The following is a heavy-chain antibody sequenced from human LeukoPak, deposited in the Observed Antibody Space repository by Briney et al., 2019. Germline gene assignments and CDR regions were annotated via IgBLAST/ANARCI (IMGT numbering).Heavy chain of an antibody. J-gene: IGHJ4*02. CDR1: GFTFSDYY. CDR3: ARDLIAVAGPWGLFDY. V-gene: IGHV3-11*01. Sequence: GGSLRLSCAASGFTFSDYYMSWIRQAPGKGLEWVSYISSSGSTIYYADSVKGRFTISRDNAKNSLYLQMNSLRAEDTAVYYCARDLIAVAGPWGLFDYWGQGTLVTVSS. CDR2: ISSSGSTI. D-gene: IGHD6-19*01.